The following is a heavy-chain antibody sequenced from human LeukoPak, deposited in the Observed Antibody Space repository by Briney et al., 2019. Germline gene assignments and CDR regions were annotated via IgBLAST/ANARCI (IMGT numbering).Heavy chain of an antibody. CDR1: DGSISSYY. D-gene: IGHD5-24*01. J-gene: IGHJ2*01. CDR2: IYTSGST. CDR3: ARGQRWLPLGWYFDL. Sequence: SETLSLTCTVSDGSISSYYWSWIRQPAGKGLEWIGRIYTSGSTNYNPSLKSRVTMSVDTSKNQFSLKLSSVTAADTAVYYCARGQRWLPLGWYFDLWGRGTLVTVSS. V-gene: IGHV4-4*07.